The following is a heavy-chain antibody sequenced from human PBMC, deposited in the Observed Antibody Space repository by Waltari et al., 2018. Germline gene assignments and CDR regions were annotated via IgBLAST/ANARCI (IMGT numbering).Heavy chain of an antibody. CDR3: AKDGQLAYFDY. J-gene: IGHJ4*02. CDR1: GFTFSSYG. CDR2: IWYDGSNK. Sequence: QVQLVESGGGVVQPGRSLRLSCAASGFTFSSYGMHWVRQAPGKGLEWVAVIWYDGSNKYYADSVKGRFTISRDNSKNTLYLQMNSLRAEDTAVYYCAKDGQLAYFDYWGQGTLVTVSS. D-gene: IGHD6-6*01. V-gene: IGHV3-33*06.